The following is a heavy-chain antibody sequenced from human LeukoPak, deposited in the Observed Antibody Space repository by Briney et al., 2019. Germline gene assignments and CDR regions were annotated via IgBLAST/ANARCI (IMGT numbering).Heavy chain of an antibody. Sequence: SETLSLTCAVYGGPFSGYYWSWIRQAPGKGREWIGEINHSGSFNYNPSLKSRLLILVDTSKNQFSLKLSSVTAADTAVYYCARHRGFHNGWHDYWGQGTLVTVSS. CDR2: INHSGSF. V-gene: IGHV4-34*01. D-gene: IGHD6-19*01. CDR3: ARHRGFHNGWHDY. CDR1: GGPFSGYY. J-gene: IGHJ4*02.